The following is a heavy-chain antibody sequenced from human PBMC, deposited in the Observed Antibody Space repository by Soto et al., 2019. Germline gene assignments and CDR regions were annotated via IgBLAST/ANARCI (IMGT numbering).Heavy chain of an antibody. CDR1: GGTFSSYA. V-gene: IGHV1-69*13. CDR2: IIPIFGTA. Sequence: SVKVSCKASGGTFSSYAISWVRQAPGQGLEWMGGIIPIFGTANYAQKFQGRVTITADESTSTAYMELSSLRSGDTAVYYCARGSSSGWYSCDYWGQGTLVTVSS. J-gene: IGHJ4*02. D-gene: IGHD6-19*01. CDR3: ARGSSSGWYSCDY.